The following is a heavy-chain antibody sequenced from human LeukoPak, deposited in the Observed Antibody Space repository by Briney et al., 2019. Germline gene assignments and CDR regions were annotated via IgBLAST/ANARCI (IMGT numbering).Heavy chain of an antibody. CDR3: VRDKVTADY. J-gene: IGHJ4*02. CDR1: GYTFTSYY. Sequence: ASVKASCKASGYTFTSYYLHWVRQAPGQGLEWMGWINPSSGDTKLAQTFQGRVTMTRDASITTAYLELSSLRSDDTAIFFCVRDKVTADYWGQGTLVTVSS. CDR2: INPSSGDT. D-gene: IGHD2-21*02. V-gene: IGHV1-2*02.